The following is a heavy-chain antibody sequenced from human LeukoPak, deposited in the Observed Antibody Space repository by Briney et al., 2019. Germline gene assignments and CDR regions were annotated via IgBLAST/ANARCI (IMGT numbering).Heavy chain of an antibody. Sequence: SETLSLTCAVYGGSFSGYYWSWVRQPPGKGLEWIGEINHSGSTNYNPSLKSRVTISVDTSKNQFSLKLSSVTAADTAVYYCARRTSSYYYYGMDVWGQGTTVTVSS. V-gene: IGHV4-34*01. J-gene: IGHJ6*02. CDR3: ARRTSSYYYYGMDV. CDR2: INHSGST. CDR1: GGSFSGYY. D-gene: IGHD6-6*01.